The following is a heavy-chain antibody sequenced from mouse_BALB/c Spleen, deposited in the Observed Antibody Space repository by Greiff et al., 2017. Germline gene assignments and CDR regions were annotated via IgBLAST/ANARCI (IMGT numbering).Heavy chain of an antibody. CDR1: GFTFTDYY. CDR2: IRNKANGYTT. V-gene: IGHV7-3*02. CDR3: ARDSSYAMDY. Sequence: EVKVVESGGGLVQPGGSLRLSCATSGFTFTDYYMSWVRQPPGKALEWLGFIRNKANGYTTEYSASVKGRFTISRDNSQSILYLQMNTLRAEDSATYYCARDSSYAMDYWGQGTSVTVSS. J-gene: IGHJ4*01.